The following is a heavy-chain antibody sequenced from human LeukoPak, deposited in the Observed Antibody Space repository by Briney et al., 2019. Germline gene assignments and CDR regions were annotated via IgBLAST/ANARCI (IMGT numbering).Heavy chain of an antibody. J-gene: IGHJ4*02. CDR2: IPYDGTNK. CDR1: GFTFSSDA. CDR3: AEGRLGAAGLDY. D-gene: IGHD6-13*01. V-gene: IGHV3-30*02. Sequence: PGGSLRLSCAATGFTFSSDAMHWVRQAPGKGLEWVAFIPYDGTNKYYADSVKGRFTISRDNSKNTLYLQMNSLRAEDTAVYYCAEGRLGAAGLDYWGQGTLVTVSS.